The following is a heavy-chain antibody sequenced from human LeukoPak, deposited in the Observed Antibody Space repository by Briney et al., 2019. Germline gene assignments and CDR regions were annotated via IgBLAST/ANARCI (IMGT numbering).Heavy chain of an antibody. D-gene: IGHD1-26*01. CDR1: GFTVSSHW. J-gene: IGHJ4*02. Sequence: PGESLRLSCAASGFTVSSHWMHWVRQAPGKGLVWVSRIYGDTYYADSVKGRITISRDNAKNTLYLQMDSLRPEDTAVYYCARGSGSYGLWDYWGQGTLVTVSS. V-gene: IGHV3-74*01. CDR3: ARGSGSYGLWDY. CDR2: IYGDT.